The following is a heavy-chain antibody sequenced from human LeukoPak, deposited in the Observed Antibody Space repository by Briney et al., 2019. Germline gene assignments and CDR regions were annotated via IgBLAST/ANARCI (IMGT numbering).Heavy chain of an antibody. J-gene: IGHJ4*02. V-gene: IGHV4-59*08. CDR2: IYYSGST. D-gene: IGHD5-18*01. CDR1: GGSISSYY. CDR3: ARHEGYTAMVY. Sequence: SETLSLTCTVSGGSISSYYWSWIRQPPGQGLEWIGYIYYSGSTNYNPSLKSRVTISVDTSKNQFSLKLSSVTAADTAVYYCARHEGYTAMVYWGQGTLVTVSS.